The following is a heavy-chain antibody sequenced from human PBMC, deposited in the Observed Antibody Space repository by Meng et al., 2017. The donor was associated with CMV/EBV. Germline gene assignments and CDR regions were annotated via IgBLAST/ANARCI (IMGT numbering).Heavy chain of an antibody. CDR3: AREYCSSTSCYFYYGMDV. V-gene: IGHV1-18*01. Sequence: ASVKVSCKASGYTFTSYGISWVRQAPGQGLEWMGWISAYNGNTNYAQKLQGRVTMTTDTSTSTAYMELRSLRSDDTAVYYCAREYCSSTSCYFYYGMDVWPRDHGHRLL. CDR1: GYTFTSYG. D-gene: IGHD2-2*01. CDR2: ISAYNGNT. J-gene: IGHJ6*02.